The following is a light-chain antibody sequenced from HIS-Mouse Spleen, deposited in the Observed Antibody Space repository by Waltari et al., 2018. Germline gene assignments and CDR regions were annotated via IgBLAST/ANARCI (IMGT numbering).Light chain of an antibody. Sequence: DIVMTQSPLSLPVTPGEPASISCRSSQSPLHSNGYNYLDWYLQKQGQSPQLLIYLGSNRASGVHDRFSGSGSGTDFTLKISRVEAEDVGVYYCMQALQTWTFGQGTKVEIK. V-gene: IGKV2-28*01. CDR1: QSPLHSNGYNY. CDR3: MQALQTWT. CDR2: LGS. J-gene: IGKJ1*01.